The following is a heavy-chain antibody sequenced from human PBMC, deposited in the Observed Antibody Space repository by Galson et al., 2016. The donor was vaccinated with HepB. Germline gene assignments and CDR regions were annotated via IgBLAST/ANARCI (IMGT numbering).Heavy chain of an antibody. CDR2: INAGNGVT. J-gene: IGHJ4*02. CDR3: ARSAGQSAFDY. Sequence: SCKASGYSFPNNVIHWVRQAPGQRLEWMGWINAGNGVTKYSQKFQGRVTITRDTSASTAYMELSSLRSEDTAVYYCARSAGQSAFDYWGQGTLVTVSS. V-gene: IGHV1-3*01. D-gene: IGHD6-19*01. CDR1: GYSFPNNV.